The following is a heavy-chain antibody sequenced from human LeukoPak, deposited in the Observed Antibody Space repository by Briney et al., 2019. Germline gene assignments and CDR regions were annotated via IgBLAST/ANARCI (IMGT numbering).Heavy chain of an antibody. Sequence: GGSLRLSCAASGFTFSSYAMSWVRQAPGKGLEWVSDISGSGGSTYYADSVKGRFTISRDNSKNTLYQQMNSLRAEDTAVYYCAKAIVVVPAASRSLYFQHWGQGTLVTVSS. CDR3: AKAIVVVPAASRSLYFQH. D-gene: IGHD2-2*01. CDR1: GFTFSSYA. J-gene: IGHJ1*01. CDR2: ISGSGGST. V-gene: IGHV3-23*01.